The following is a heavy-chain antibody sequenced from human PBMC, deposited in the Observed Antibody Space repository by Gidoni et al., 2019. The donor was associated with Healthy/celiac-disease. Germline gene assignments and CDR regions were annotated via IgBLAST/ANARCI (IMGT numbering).Heavy chain of an antibody. CDR1: GFTFSSSA. J-gene: IGHJ4*02. V-gene: IGHV3-23*01. Sequence: EVQLLESGGGLVQPGGSLRLSCAASGFTFSSSAMSWVRQAPGQGLEWVSAISGSGGSTYYADSVKGRFTISRDNSKNTLYLQMNSLRAEDTAVYYCAKLRYQLLYRRFGHKEDWGQGTLVTVSS. CDR2: ISGSGGST. D-gene: IGHD2-2*02. CDR3: AKLRYQLLYRRFGHKED.